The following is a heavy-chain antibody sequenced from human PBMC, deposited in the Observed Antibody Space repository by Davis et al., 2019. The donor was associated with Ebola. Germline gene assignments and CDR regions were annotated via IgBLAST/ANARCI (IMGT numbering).Heavy chain of an antibody. Sequence: ASVKVSCKASGYTFTSYGISWVRQAPGQGLEWMGWISAYNGNTNYTQKLQGRVTMTTDTSTNTAYMELRSLRSDDTAVYYCARATYYDFWSGYSILVNFDYWGQGTLVTVSS. D-gene: IGHD3-3*01. CDR3: ARATYYDFWSGYSILVNFDY. CDR1: GYTFTSYG. J-gene: IGHJ4*02. CDR2: ISAYNGNT. V-gene: IGHV1-18*01.